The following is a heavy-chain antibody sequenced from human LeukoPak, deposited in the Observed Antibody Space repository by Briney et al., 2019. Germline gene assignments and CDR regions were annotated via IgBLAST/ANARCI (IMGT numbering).Heavy chain of an antibody. CDR1: GFTFSNYA. V-gene: IGHV3-23*01. Sequence: GGSLRLSCAASGFTFSNYAMNWVRQAPGKGLEWVSAISGSDGRTYYADSVKGRFTITRDNSKNTLYLQMNSLRAEDTAVFYCAKDRVFRGAFFDYWGQGTLVTVSS. J-gene: IGHJ4*02. CDR3: AKDRVFRGAFFDY. D-gene: IGHD3-10*01. CDR2: ISGSDGRT.